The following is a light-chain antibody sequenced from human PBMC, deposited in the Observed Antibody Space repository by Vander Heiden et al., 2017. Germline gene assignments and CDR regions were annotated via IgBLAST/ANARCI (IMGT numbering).Light chain of an antibody. V-gene: IGKV3-20*01. CDR2: GAS. CDR3: QKEGSSTPLFI. CDR1: QSVSSSY. J-gene: IGKJ3*01. Sequence: EIVLTQSPGTLSLSPGERATLSCRASQSVSSSYLAWYQQKPGQAPRLLIYGASSRATGIPDRLSGRGSGTDFTLTISRLEPEDFEVYYCQKEGSSTPLFIFGTGTKVDIK.